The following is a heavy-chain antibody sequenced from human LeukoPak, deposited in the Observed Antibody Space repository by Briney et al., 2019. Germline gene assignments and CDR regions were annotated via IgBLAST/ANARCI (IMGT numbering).Heavy chain of an antibody. D-gene: IGHD6-13*01. CDR3: ARDVQQQLVSFDY. V-gene: IGHV1-2*02. CDR1: GYTFTGYY. CDR2: INPNSGGT. Sequence: ASVKVSCKASGYTFTGYYMHWVRRAPGQGLEWMGWINPNSGGTNYAQKFQGRVTMTRDTSISTAYMELSRLRSDDTAVYYCARDVQQQLVSFDYWGQGTLVTVSS. J-gene: IGHJ4*02.